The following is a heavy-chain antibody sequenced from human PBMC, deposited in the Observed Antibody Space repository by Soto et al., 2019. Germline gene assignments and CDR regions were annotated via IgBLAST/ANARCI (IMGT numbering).Heavy chain of an antibody. CDR2: INAGIGDT. J-gene: IGHJ4*02. CDR1: GYTLTSYA. V-gene: IGHV1-3*01. CDR3: ARSIVVVNAIDY. D-gene: IGHD2-21*01. Sequence: ASVKVSCKASGYTLTSYAMHWVRQAPGQRLEWMGWINAGIGDTQYSQDFQGRVTITRDTSASTAYMELSSLRSEDTAVYYCARSIVVVNAIDYWGQGTLVTV.